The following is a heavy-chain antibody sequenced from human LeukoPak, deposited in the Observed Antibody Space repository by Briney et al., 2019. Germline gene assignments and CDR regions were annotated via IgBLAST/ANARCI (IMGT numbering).Heavy chain of an antibody. J-gene: IGHJ4*02. CDR1: GYTFTSYA. CDR2: ISAYNGNT. Sequence: ASVKVSCKASGYTFTSYAMNWVRQAPGQGLEWMGWISAYNGNTNYAQKLQGRVTMTTDTSTSTAYMELRSLRSDDTAVYYCARAAAAGPHDYWGQGTLVTVSS. D-gene: IGHD6-13*01. CDR3: ARAAAAGPHDY. V-gene: IGHV1-18*01.